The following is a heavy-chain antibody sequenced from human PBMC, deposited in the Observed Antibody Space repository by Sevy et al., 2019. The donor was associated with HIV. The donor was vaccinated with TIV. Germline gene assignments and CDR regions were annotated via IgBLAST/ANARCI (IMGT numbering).Heavy chain of an antibody. CDR1: GFTFISYA. CDR3: AKEAAMGYV. CDR2: ISASGGST. Sequence: GGFLRLSCAASGFTFISYAMSWVRQAPGKGLEWVSSISASGGSTYYADSVKGRFSISRDNSKNTVDLQMNSLRAEDTAVYYCAKEAAMGYVWGQGTTVTVSS. D-gene: IGHD5-18*01. J-gene: IGHJ6*02. V-gene: IGHV3-23*01.